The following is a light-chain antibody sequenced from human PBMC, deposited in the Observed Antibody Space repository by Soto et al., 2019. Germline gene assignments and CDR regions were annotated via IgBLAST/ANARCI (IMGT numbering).Light chain of an antibody. V-gene: IGLV1-40*01. CDR2: GYS. CDR1: SSNIGAGSE. J-gene: IGLJ1*01. CDR3: QSYDSSLSAYV. Sequence: QSVLTRPPSVAWAPGQRVTISCTGSSSNIGAGSEVHWYQQLPGTAPKLLIFGYSNRHSGVPDRFSGSKSGTSASLAITGLQAEDEADYYCQSYDSSLSAYVFGTGTKVTVL.